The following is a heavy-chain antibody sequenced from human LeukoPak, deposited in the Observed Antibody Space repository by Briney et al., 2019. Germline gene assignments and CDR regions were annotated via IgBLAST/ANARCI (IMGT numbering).Heavy chain of an antibody. CDR1: GFTFSNDW. Sequence: GGSLRLSRAASGFTFSNDWLHWVSQAPGKELVWVSRINSDGSSTTYADSVKGRFTISRDNAKNTLYLQMNSLRAEDTAVYYCARDYGRTRDYGMDVWGQGTTVTVSS. V-gene: IGHV3-74*01. CDR2: INSDGSST. CDR3: ARDYGRTRDYGMDV. D-gene: IGHD2-2*01. J-gene: IGHJ6*02.